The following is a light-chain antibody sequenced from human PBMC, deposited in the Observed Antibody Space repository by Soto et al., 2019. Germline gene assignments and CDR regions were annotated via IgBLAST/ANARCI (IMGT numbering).Light chain of an antibody. CDR2: GAS. J-gene: IGKJ1*01. V-gene: IGKV3-20*01. CDR1: QSVNSNY. Sequence: EIVLTQSPGTLSLSPGERATLSCRASQSVNSNYLAWYQQKPGQGPRLLMYGASSRATGIPDRFSGSGSGTDFTLTISRLEPEEFAVYYCQHYDNSPRTFGQGTKVELK. CDR3: QHYDNSPRT.